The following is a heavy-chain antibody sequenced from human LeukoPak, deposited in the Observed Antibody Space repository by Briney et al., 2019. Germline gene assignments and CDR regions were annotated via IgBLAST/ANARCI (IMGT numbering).Heavy chain of an antibody. Sequence: SQTLSLTCTVSGGSISSGSYYWSWTRQPAGKGLEWIGRIYTSGSTNYNPSLKSRVTISVDTSKNQFSLKLSSVTAADTAVYYCARENYYDSSGYYYYYYYYMDVWGKGTTVTVSS. CDR2: IYTSGST. V-gene: IGHV4-61*02. CDR1: GGSISSGSYY. D-gene: IGHD3-22*01. CDR3: ARENYYDSSGYYYYYYYYMDV. J-gene: IGHJ6*03.